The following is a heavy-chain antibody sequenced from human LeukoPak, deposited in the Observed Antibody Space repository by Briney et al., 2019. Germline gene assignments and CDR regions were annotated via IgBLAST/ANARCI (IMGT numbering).Heavy chain of an antibody. CDR3: ARGGTGDLSY. CDR2: IYHSGST. D-gene: IGHD7-27*01. Sequence: SETLSLTCTVSGGSMSYYYWSWIRQPPGKGLEWIGEIYHSGSTNYNPSLKSRVTISVDKSKNQFSLRLSSVTAADTAVYYCARGGTGDLSYWGQGTLVTVSS. V-gene: IGHV4-34*01. CDR1: GGSMSYYY. J-gene: IGHJ4*02.